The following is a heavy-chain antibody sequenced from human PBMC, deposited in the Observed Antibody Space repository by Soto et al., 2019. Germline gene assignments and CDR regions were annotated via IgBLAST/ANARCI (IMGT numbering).Heavy chain of an antibody. V-gene: IGHV4-34*01. CDR3: ARGYSSGWYSPRLQYFQH. CDR1: GGSFSGYY. D-gene: IGHD6-19*01. J-gene: IGHJ1*01. CDR2: INHSGST. Sequence: QVQLQQWGAGLLKPSETLSLTCAVYGGSFSGYYWSWIRQPPGKGLEWIGEINHSGSTNYNPSLKSRVTISVDTSKNQFSLKLSSVTAADTAVYYCARGYSSGWYSPRLQYFQHWGQGTLVTVSS.